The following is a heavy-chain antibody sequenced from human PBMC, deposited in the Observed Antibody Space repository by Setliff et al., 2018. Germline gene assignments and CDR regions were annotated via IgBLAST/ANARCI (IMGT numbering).Heavy chain of an antibody. Sequence: ASVKVSCKASGYTFTSYGISWVRQAPGQGLEWMGWISAYNGNTNYAQKLQGRATMTTDTSTSTAYMELRSLRSDDTAVYYCARTGELELRGEGYFDYWGQGTLVTVSS. D-gene: IGHD1-7*01. V-gene: IGHV1-18*01. CDR1: GYTFTSYG. CDR2: ISAYNGNT. J-gene: IGHJ4*02. CDR3: ARTGELELRGEGYFDY.